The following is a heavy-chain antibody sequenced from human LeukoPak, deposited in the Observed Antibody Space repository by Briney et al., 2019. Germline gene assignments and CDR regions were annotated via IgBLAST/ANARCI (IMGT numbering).Heavy chain of an antibody. J-gene: IGHJ4*02. CDR2: INHSGST. CDR3: ATLGEYYDSSGYYYN. D-gene: IGHD3-22*01. CDR1: GGSFSGFY. V-gene: IGHV4-34*01. Sequence: PSETLSLTCAVYGGSFSGFYWSWIRQPPGKGLEWIGEINHSGSTYHNPSLKSRVTISVDTSKNQFSLKLTSVTAADTAVYYCATLGEYYDSSGYYYNWGQGTLVTVSS.